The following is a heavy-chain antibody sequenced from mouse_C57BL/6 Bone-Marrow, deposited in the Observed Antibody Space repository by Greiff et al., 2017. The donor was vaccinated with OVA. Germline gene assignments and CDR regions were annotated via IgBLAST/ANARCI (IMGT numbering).Heavy chain of an antibody. CDR1: GYTFTSYG. CDR2: IYPRSGNT. J-gene: IGHJ3*01. Sequence: VQRVESGAELARPGASVKLSCKASGYTFTSYGISWVKQRTGQGLEWIGEIYPRSGNTYYNEKFKGKATLTADKSSSTAYMELRSLTSEDSAVYFCARRDGYPAWFAYWGQGTLVTVSA. V-gene: IGHV1-81*01. CDR3: ARRDGYPAWFAY. D-gene: IGHD2-3*01.